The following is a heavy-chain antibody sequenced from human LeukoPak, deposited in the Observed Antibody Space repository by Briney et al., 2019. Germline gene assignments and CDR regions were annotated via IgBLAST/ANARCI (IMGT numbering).Heavy chain of an antibody. J-gene: IGHJ5*02. Sequence: PSQTLSLTCAVSGGSISSGGYSWSWIRQPPGKGLEWIGYIYHSGSTYYNPSLKSRVTISVDRSKNQFSLKLSSVTAADTAVYYCAREGPIAVAGYWFDPWGQGTLVTVSS. D-gene: IGHD6-19*01. CDR3: AREGPIAVAGYWFDP. V-gene: IGHV4-30-2*01. CDR2: IYHSGST. CDR1: GGSISSGGYS.